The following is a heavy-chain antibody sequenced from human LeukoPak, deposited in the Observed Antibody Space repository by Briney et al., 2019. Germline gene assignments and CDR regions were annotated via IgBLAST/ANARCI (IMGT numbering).Heavy chain of an antibody. CDR1: GGTFSSYA. D-gene: IGHD6-13*01. Sequence: ASVKVSCKASGGTFSSYAISWVRQAPGQGLEWMGGIIPIFGTANYAQKFQGRVTITADESTSTAYMELSSLRSEDTAVYYCARDRRANPTIDLSSSWYHHWFDPWGQGTLVTVSS. CDR3: ARDRRANPTIDLSSSWYHHWFDP. V-gene: IGHV1-69*13. J-gene: IGHJ5*02. CDR2: IIPIFGTA.